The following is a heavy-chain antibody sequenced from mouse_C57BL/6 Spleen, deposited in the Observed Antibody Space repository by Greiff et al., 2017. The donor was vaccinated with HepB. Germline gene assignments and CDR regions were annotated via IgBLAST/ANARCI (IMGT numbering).Heavy chain of an antibody. V-gene: IGHV1-53*01. Sequence: VQLQQSGTELVKPGASVKLSCKASGYTFTSYWMHWVKQRPGQGLEWIGNINPSNGGTNYNEKFKSKATLTVDKASSTAYMQLSSLTSEDSAVYYCARGTGGYAMDYWGQGTSVTVSS. CDR3: ARGTGGYAMDY. CDR1: GYTFTSYW. D-gene: IGHD4-1*01. J-gene: IGHJ4*01. CDR2: INPSNGGT.